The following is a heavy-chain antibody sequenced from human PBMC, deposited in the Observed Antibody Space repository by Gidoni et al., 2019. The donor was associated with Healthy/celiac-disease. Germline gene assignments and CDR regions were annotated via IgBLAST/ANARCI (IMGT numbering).Heavy chain of an antibody. Sequence: EVQLVESGGGLVQPGGSRKLSWEASGFTFSSYWMSWVRQAPGKGLEWVANIKQDGSEKYYVDSVKGRFTISRDNAKNSLYLQMNSLRAEDTAVYYCARDLGVTGFDYWGQGTLVTVSS. CDR3: ARDLGVTGFDY. J-gene: IGHJ4*02. V-gene: IGHV3-7*01. D-gene: IGHD2-21*02. CDR1: GFTFSSYW. CDR2: IKQDGSEK.